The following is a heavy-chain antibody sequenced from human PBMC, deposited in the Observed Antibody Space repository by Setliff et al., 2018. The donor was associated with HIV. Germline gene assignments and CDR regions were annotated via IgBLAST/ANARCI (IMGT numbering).Heavy chain of an antibody. CDR2: IYWNDDK. V-gene: IGHV2-5*01. J-gene: IGHJ4*02. D-gene: IGHD3-22*01. CDR1: GFSLSTSGVG. Sequence: SGPTLVNPPQTLTLTCTFSGFSLSTSGVGVGWIRQPPGKALEWLALIYWNDDKRYSPSLKSRLTITKDTSKNQVVLTMTNMDPVDTATYYCAHRLSYYDTSGYYSYYFDYWGQGILVTVSS. CDR3: AHRLSYYDTSGYYSYYFDY.